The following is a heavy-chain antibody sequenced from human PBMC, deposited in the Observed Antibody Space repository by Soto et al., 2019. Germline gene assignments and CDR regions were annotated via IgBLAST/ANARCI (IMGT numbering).Heavy chain of an antibody. CDR3: ATEVGVEMAPDY. D-gene: IGHD1-26*01. CDR1: GYTFTSYY. V-gene: IGHV1-46*01. J-gene: IGHJ4*02. CDR2: INPSGGST. Sequence: QVQLVQSGAEVKKPGASVKVSCKASGYTFTSYYMHWVRQAPGQGLEWMGIINPSGGSTSYAQKFQGRVTMTRDTSTSTVYMELSSLRSEDTALYYCATEVGVEMAPDYWGQGTLVTVSS.